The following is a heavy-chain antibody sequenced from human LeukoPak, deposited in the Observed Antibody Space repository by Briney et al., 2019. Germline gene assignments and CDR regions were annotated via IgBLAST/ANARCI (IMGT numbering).Heavy chain of an antibody. CDR3: ARDPHYYDSSGYTFDY. CDR2: ISSSSSYI. J-gene: IGHJ4*02. Sequence: GGSLRLSCAASGFTFSSYSMNWVRQAPGKGLEWVSSISSSSSYIYYADSVKGRFTISRDNAKNSLYLQMNNLRAEDTAVYYCARDPHYYDSSGYTFDYWGQGTLVTVSS. D-gene: IGHD3-22*01. V-gene: IGHV3-21*01. CDR1: GFTFSSYS.